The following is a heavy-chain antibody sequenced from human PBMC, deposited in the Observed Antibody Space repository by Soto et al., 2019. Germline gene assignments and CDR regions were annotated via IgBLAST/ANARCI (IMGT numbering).Heavy chain of an antibody. J-gene: IGHJ5*02. CDR2: IYYSGST. V-gene: IGHV4-39*01. Sequence: QLQLQESGPGLVKPSETLSLTCTVSGGSISSRGYYWGWIRQPPGKGLEWIGTIYYSGSTYYNPPLKRRVTMSVDPSKNQFSLKLSSVTAADTAVYYCATSNWFDPWGQGTLVTVSS. CDR1: GGSISSRGYY. CDR3: ATSNWFDP.